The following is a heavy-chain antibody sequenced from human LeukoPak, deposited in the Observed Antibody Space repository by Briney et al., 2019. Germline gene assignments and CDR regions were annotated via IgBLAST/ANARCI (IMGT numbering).Heavy chain of an antibody. CDR2: ISGSGGST. Sequence: PGGSLRLSCAASGFTVSSNYMSWVRQAPGEGLEWVSAISGSGGSTYYADSVKGRFTISRDNSKNTLYLQMNSLRADDTAVYYCAKDGGSLGEIRDWGQGTLVTVSS. V-gene: IGHV3-23*01. CDR3: AKDGGSLGEIRD. J-gene: IGHJ4*02. D-gene: IGHD1-26*01. CDR1: GFTVSSNY.